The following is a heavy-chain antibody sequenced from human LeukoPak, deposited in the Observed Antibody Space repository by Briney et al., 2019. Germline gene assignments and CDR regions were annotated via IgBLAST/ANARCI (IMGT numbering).Heavy chain of an antibody. CDR3: ARGGSTVVRGQVQPIDY. CDR1: GYTFISYY. Sequence: ASVKVSCKASGYTFISYYILWVRQASGQGLEWTGIINPSGGSTSYAQKFQGRVTMTRDTSTSTVYMELSSLRSEDTAVYYCARGGSTVVRGQVQPIDYWGQGTLVTVSS. J-gene: IGHJ4*02. D-gene: IGHD3-10*01. V-gene: IGHV1-46*01. CDR2: INPSGGST.